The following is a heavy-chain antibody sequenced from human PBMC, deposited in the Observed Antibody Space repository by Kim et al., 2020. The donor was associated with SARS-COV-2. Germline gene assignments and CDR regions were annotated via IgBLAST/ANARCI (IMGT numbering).Heavy chain of an antibody. CDR1: GFTFSSNY. CDR3: SRDGADLEYDGGSGFFS. Sequence: GGSLRLSCAASGFTFSSNYMSWVRQAPGKGLEWVSGICSSGSTYYADSVTNRLTISSDNSKNTLYLQINSIITGDTAVYYYSRDGADLEYDGGSGFFSWG. J-gene: IGHJ5*01. V-gene: IGHV3-53*01. CDR2: ICSSGST. D-gene: IGHD3-16*01.